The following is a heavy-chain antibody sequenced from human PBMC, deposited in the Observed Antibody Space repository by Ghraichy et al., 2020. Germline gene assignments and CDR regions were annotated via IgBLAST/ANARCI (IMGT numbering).Heavy chain of an antibody. Sequence: SETLSLTCTVSGDSISGSYWSWIRQPPGKGLEWIANIYNSGTTNSNPSLKRRVTVSVDTSKNQFSLKLTSVTAADTAVYYCARCTNCYTVGRADYHHAVDVWCQGTTVTVSS. D-gene: IGHD2-2*02. V-gene: IGHV4-59*01. J-gene: IGHJ6*02. CDR3: ARCTNCYTVGRADYHHAVDV. CDR2: IYNSGTT. CDR1: GDSISGSY.